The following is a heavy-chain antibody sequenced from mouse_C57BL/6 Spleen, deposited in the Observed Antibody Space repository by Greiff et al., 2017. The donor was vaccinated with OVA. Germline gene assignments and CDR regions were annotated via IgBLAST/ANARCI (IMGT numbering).Heavy chain of an antibody. CDR1: GFTFSDYY. J-gene: IGHJ1*03. CDR3: ARRTTVAHWYFDV. Sequence: EVMLVESGGGLVQPGGSLKLSCAASGFTFSDYYMYWVRQTPEKRLEWVAYISNGGGSTYYPDTVKGRFTISRDNAKNTLYLQMSRLKSEDTAMYYCARRTTVAHWYFDVWGTGTTVTVSS. CDR2: ISNGGGST. V-gene: IGHV5-12*01. D-gene: IGHD1-1*01.